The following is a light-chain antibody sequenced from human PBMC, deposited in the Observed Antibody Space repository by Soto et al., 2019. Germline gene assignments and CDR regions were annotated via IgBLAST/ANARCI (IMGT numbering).Light chain of an antibody. Sequence: EMVLTQSPATLSVSPGERATLSCRASQSVSSNLAWYQQKPGQAPRLLISGASTRATGIPARFSGSVSGTEFTLTISSLQSEDFAVYYCKQYNEGPWTFGQGTKVEIK. V-gene: IGKV3-15*01. CDR1: QSVSSN. CDR2: GAS. J-gene: IGKJ1*01. CDR3: KQYNEGPWT.